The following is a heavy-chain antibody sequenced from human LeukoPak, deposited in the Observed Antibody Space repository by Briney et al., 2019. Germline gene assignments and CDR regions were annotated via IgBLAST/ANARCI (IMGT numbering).Heavy chain of an antibody. J-gene: IGHJ4*02. Sequence: PGGSLRLSCAASGFRFNTFWMSWVRQAPGKGLEWVSYISSSSSTIYYADSVKGRFTISRDNAKNSLYLQMNSLRAEDTAVYYCARGRSAFDYWGQGTLVTVSS. V-gene: IGHV3-48*01. CDR1: GFRFNTFW. CDR3: ARGRSAFDY. CDR2: ISSSSSTI.